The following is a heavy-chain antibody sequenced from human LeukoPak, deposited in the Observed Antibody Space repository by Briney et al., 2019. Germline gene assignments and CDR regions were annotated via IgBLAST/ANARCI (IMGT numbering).Heavy chain of an antibody. V-gene: IGHV3-7*01. CDR1: GFTFSSYW. Sequence: GGSLRLSCAASGFTFSSYWMSWVRQAPGKGLEWVANIKQDGSEEYYVDSVKGRFTISRDNAKNSLYLQMNSLRAEDTAVYYCASTLMYYYDSSGYFYWGQGTLVTVSS. CDR2: IKQDGSEE. D-gene: IGHD3-22*01. CDR3: ASTLMYYYDSSGYFY. J-gene: IGHJ4*02.